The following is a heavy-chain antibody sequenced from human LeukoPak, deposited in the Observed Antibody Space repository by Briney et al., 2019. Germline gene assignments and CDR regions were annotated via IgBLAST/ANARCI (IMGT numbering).Heavy chain of an antibody. Sequence: ASVKVSCKASGGTFSSYAISWVRQAPGQGLEWMGRIIPIFVIANYAQKFQGRVTITEDKSTSTAYMELSSLRSEDTAVYYCASLGSQGYCSSTSCPSQVDYWGQGTLVTVSS. J-gene: IGHJ4*02. CDR3: ASLGSQGYCSSTSCPSQVDY. V-gene: IGHV1-69*04. CDR2: IIPIFVIA. CDR1: GGTFSSYA. D-gene: IGHD2-2*01.